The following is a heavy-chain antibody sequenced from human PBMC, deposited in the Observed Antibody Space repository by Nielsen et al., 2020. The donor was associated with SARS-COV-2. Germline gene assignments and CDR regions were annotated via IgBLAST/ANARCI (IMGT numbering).Heavy chain of an antibody. CDR1: GLTFDDYG. J-gene: IGHJ4*02. V-gene: IGHV3-20*01. Sequence: GESLKISCAASGLTFDDYGMSWVRQAPGKGLEWVSGINWNGGSTGYADSVKGRFTISRDNAKNSLYLQMNSLRAEDTALYHCARGGDILTGYSDYWGQGTLVTVSS. D-gene: IGHD3-9*01. CDR2: INWNGGST. CDR3: ARGGDILTGYSDY.